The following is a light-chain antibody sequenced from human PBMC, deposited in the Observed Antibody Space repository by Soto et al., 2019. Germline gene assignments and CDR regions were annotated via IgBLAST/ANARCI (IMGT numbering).Light chain of an antibody. V-gene: IGKV3-15*01. J-gene: IGKJ2*01. CDR1: QSVSSN. CDR3: QQYNNFLYT. Sequence: EIVMTQSPATLSVSPGERATLSCRASQSVSSNLAWYQQKPGQAPRLLIYGASTRATGIPARFSGSGSGTEFTLTISSLQSEDFAVYYGQQYNNFLYTFGQGTKLEIK. CDR2: GAS.